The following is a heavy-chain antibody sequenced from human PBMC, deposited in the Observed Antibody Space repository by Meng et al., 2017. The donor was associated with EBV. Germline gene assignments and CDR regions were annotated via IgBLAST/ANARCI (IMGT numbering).Heavy chain of an antibody. Sequence: QVQLVPSGADVKRPGASVKVSCKASGYTFRNYAINWMRQVPGQGLEWMGWINTYSGKATFAQGFTGRFVFSLDTPVTTAHLQISGLKTEDSAVYYCARGVEENGSHYPFDSWGQGTLVTVSS. J-gene: IGHJ4*02. CDR3: ARGVEENGSHYPFDS. CDR1: GYTFRNYA. CDR2: INTYSGKA. V-gene: IGHV7-4-1*02. D-gene: IGHD1-1*01.